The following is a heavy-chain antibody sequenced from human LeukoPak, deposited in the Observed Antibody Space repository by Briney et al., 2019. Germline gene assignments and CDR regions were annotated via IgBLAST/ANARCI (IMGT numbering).Heavy chain of an antibody. CDR3: VRLGDSSGYYDY. D-gene: IGHD3-22*01. J-gene: IGHJ4*02. V-gene: IGHV3-7*01. CDR2: IKPDGSGK. Sequence: GGSLRLSCAASGFTFSPYWMSWVRQAPGKGPEWGASIKPDGSGKYYVDSVKGRFTISRDNAKNALYLQLNSLRAEDTAVYFCVRLGDSSGYYDYWGQGTLVTVSS. CDR1: GFTFSPYW.